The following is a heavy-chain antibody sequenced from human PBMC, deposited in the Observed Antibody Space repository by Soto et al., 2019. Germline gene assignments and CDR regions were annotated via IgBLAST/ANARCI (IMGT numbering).Heavy chain of an antibody. Sequence: PSETLSLTCTVFGGSISSYYCGWLRQPQAKGLDRIGYIYYSGSTYYNPSLKSRVTISVDTSKNQFSLKLSSVTAADTSVYYSARADLTDYYYGMDVWGQGTTVTVSS. CDR3: ARADLTDYYYGMDV. V-gene: IGHV4-59*08. J-gene: IGHJ6*02. CDR2: IYYSGST. D-gene: IGHD3-9*01. CDR1: GGSISSYY.